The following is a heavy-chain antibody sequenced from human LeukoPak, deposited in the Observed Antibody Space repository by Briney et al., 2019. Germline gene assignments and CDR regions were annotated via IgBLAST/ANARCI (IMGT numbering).Heavy chain of an antibody. J-gene: IGHJ5*02. D-gene: IGHD3-3*01. CDR1: GYTFTSYD. CDR2: MNPNSGNT. Sequence: ASLKVSCKASGYTFTSYDINWVRQATGQGLEWMGWMNPNSGNTGYAQKFQGRVTITRNTSISTAYMELSSLRSEDTAVYYCARGAPMNDFWSGYYSARYNWFDPWGQGTLVTVSS. V-gene: IGHV1-8*03. CDR3: ARGAPMNDFWSGYYSARYNWFDP.